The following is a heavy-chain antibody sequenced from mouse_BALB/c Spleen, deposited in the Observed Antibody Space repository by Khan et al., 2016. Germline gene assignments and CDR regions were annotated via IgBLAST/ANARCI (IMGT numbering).Heavy chain of an antibody. J-gene: IGHJ4*01. CDR1: GYTFSNHW. V-gene: IGHV1-9*01. D-gene: IGHD2-12*01. CDR2: ILPGSYSN. CDR3: ARRGLYYSSDYYAMDY. Sequence: QVQLQQPGAELMKPGASVKISCKATGYTFSNHWIEWVKQRPGHGLEWIGEILPGSYSNNYNETFKGKATFTAHTSSNTVYMQLSSLTSEDSAVYYCARRGLYYSSDYYAMDYWGQGTSVTVSS.